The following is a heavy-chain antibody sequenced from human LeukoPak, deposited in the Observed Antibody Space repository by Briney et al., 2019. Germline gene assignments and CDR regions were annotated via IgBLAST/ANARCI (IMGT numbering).Heavy chain of an antibody. V-gene: IGHV1-2*02. CDR1: GYTFTGYY. D-gene: IGHD2-2*01. CDR2: INPNSGGT. CDR3: ARVEVVVPAAMPKVGAFDI. Sequence: ASVKVSCKASGYTFTGYYMHWVRQAPGQGLEGMGWINPNSGGTNYAQKFQGRVTMTRDTSISTAYMELSRLRSDDTAVYYCARVEVVVPAAMPKVGAFDIWGQGTMVTVSS. J-gene: IGHJ3*02.